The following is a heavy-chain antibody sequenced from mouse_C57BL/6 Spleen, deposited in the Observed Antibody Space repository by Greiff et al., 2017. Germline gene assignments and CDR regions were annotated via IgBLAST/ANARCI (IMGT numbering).Heavy chain of an antibody. CDR2: IYPGDGDT. J-gene: IGHJ4*01. V-gene: IGHV1-82*01. Sequence: VQLQQSGPELVKPGASVKISCKASGYAFSSSWMNWVKQRPGKGLEWIGRIYPGDGDTNYNGKFKGKATLTADKASSTAYMQLSSLTSEDSAVYFCARSGVCDYDGRYAMDYWGQGTSVTVSS. CDR3: ARSGVCDYDGRYAMDY. D-gene: IGHD2-4*01. CDR1: GYAFSSSW.